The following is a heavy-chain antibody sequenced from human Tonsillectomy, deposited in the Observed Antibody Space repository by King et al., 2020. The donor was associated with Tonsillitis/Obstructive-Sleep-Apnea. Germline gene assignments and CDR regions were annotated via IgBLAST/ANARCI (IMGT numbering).Heavy chain of an antibody. J-gene: IGHJ4*02. V-gene: IGHV3-74*01. Sequence: VQLVESGGALVQPGGSLRLSCAASGFTFSSYWMHWVRQVPGKGLVWVSRINIDGSSIRYADSVKGRFIISRDNDKNTLYLQMNSLRADDTALYYCARDLGYSGYDLAYWGQGTLVTVSS. CDR1: GFTFSSYW. CDR3: ARDLGYSGYDLAY. CDR2: INIDGSSI. D-gene: IGHD5-12*01.